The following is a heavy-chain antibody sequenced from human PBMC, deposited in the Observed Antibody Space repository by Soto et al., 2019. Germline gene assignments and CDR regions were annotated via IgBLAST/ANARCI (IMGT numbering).Heavy chain of an antibody. D-gene: IGHD6-25*01. CDR1: SGSISTGNW. V-gene: IGHV4-4*02. Sequence: QVELQESGPRLVKSSGTLSLTCEVSSGSISTGNWWSWARQPPGKGLEWIGEIYYTGATNYNPSLKSRVTMTIDKSKDQFSLILTSATAADTAVYYCARVFSSGSGWMYYFDFWGQGILVSVSS. CDR2: IYYTGAT. J-gene: IGHJ4*02. CDR3: ARVFSSGSGWMYYFDF.